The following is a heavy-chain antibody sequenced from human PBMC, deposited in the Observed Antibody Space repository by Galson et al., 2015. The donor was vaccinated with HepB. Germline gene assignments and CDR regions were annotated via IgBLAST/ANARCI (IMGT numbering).Heavy chain of an antibody. V-gene: IGHV1-46*01. CDR3: ARESEVGNTVPTFDY. D-gene: IGHD1-26*01. Sequence: SVKVSCKASGYTFTSYSMHWVRQAPGQGLEWMGIISPSGGSTSYAQKFKGRVTMTRDKSTSTVYMELSSLRSEDTAVYYCARESEVGNTVPTFDYWGQGTLVTVSS. CDR1: GYTFTSYS. J-gene: IGHJ4*02. CDR2: ISPSGGST.